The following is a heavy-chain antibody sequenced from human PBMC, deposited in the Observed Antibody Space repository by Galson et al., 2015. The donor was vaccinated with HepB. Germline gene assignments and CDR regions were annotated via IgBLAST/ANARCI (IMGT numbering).Heavy chain of an antibody. J-gene: IGHJ2*01. CDR1: GFSLSTSG. V-gene: IGHV3-23*01. CDR2: ISGSGGST. Sequence: LTLTCTFSGFSLSTSGMCVSWVRQAPGKGLEWVSAISGSGGSTYYADSVKGRFTISRDNSKNTLYLQMNSLRAEDTAVYYCAKDDSIAAAGRWWYFDLWGRGTLVTVSS. CDR3: AKDDSIAAAGRWWYFDL. D-gene: IGHD6-13*01.